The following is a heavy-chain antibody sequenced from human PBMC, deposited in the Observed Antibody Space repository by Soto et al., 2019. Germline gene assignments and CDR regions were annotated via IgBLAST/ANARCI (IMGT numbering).Heavy chain of an antibody. D-gene: IGHD7-27*01. CDR1: GDSVSSNSAA. Sequence: SQTLSLTCAISGDSVSSNSAAWNWIRQSPSRGLEWLGRTYYRSKWYNDYAVSVKSRITINPDTSKNQFSLQLNSVTPEDTAVYYCAREAIGLGKLFHSVDYFDYWGQGSLVTVSS. CDR2: TYYRSKWYN. CDR3: AREAIGLGKLFHSVDYFDY. J-gene: IGHJ4*02. V-gene: IGHV6-1*01.